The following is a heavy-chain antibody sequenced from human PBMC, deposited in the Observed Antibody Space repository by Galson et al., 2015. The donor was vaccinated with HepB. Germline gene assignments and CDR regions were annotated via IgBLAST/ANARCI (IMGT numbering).Heavy chain of an antibody. V-gene: IGHV3-11*01. CDR1: GFTFSERY. CDR3: ARAGAVAGNFDY. J-gene: IGHJ4*02. D-gene: IGHD6-19*01. Sequence: SLRLSCAASGFTFSERYMNWIRQAPGKGLEWVSCISSSGSSTYYADSVKGRFTISRDNAKNSLYLQVNSLRVEDTAVYYCARAGAVAGNFDYWGQGILVTVSS. CDR2: ISSSGSST.